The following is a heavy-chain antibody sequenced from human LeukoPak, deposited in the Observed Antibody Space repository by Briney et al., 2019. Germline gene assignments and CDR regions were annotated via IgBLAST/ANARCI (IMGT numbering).Heavy chain of an antibody. Sequence: GGSLRLACAASGFTVSSKYMTWVSQAPGKGLEWVSVIYRGGNTYYADSVKGRFSISRDNSKNTVFLQMNSLRAEDTAVYYCAAFSYAGNAGGSAGSWGQGTLVTVSS. J-gene: IGHJ5*02. V-gene: IGHV3-53*01. CDR1: GFTVSSKY. CDR3: AAFSYAGNAGGSAGS. CDR2: IYRGGNT. D-gene: IGHD4-23*01.